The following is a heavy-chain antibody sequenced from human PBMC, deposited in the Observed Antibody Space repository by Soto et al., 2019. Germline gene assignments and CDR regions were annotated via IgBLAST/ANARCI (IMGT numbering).Heavy chain of an antibody. CDR1: GYTFTSYD. D-gene: IGHD3-10*01. CDR3: ARVITMVRGVYYYGMDV. Sequence: ASVKVSCKASGYTFTSYDINWVRQATGQGLGWMGWMNPNSGNTGYAQKFQGRVTMTRNTSISTAYMELSSLRSEDTAVYYCARVITMVRGVYYYGMDVWGQGTTVTVSS. J-gene: IGHJ6*02. CDR2: MNPNSGNT. V-gene: IGHV1-8*01.